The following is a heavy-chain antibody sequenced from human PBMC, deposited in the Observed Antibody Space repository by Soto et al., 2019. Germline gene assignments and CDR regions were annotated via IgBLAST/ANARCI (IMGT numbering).Heavy chain of an antibody. Sequence: QVQLVQSGAEVKKPGSSVKVSCKASGGTFSSYAISWVRQAPGQGLEGMGGIIPIFGTANYAQKFQGRVTITADEPTSKADMELRSLRSEDTGVYYCASSRITIFGVVSREYYFDYWGQGTLVTVSS. V-gene: IGHV1-69*12. CDR2: IIPIFGTA. CDR1: GGTFSSYA. CDR3: ASSRITIFGVVSREYYFDY. D-gene: IGHD3-3*01. J-gene: IGHJ4*02.